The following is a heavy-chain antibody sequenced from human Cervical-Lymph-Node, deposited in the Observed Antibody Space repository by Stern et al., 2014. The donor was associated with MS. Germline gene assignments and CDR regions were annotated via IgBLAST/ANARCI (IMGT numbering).Heavy chain of an antibody. CDR1: GYTLTELS. CDR2: FDPEAGET. J-gene: IGHJ6*02. Sequence: VQLVQSGAEVKKPGASVKVSCKVSGYTLTELSMHWVRQAPGKGLEWMGGFDPEAGETIYAQKFQDRVTMTEDTSTDTAYMELSSLRSEDTAVYYCATDRDDFRSGYSAPTKGYGLDVWGQGTTVTVTS. D-gene: IGHD3-3*01. CDR3: ATDRDDFRSGYSAPTKGYGLDV. V-gene: IGHV1-24*01.